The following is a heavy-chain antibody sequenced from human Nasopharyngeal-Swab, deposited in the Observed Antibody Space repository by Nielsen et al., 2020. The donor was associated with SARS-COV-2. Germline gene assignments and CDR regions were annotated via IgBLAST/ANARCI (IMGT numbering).Heavy chain of an antibody. CDR2: IWYDGSNK. CDR1: GFTFSSYG. D-gene: IGHD3-10*01. J-gene: IGHJ4*02. Sequence: GESLKISCAASGFTFSSYGMHWVRQAPGKGLEWVAVIWYDGSNKYYADSVKGRFTISRDNSKNTLYLQMNSLRAEDTAVYYCASLYGSGSYYKSGFDYWGQGTLVTVSS. CDR3: ASLYGSGSYYKSGFDY. V-gene: IGHV3-33*01.